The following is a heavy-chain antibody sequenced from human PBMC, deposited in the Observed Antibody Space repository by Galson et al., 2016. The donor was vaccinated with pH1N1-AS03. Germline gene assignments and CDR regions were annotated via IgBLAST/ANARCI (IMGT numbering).Heavy chain of an antibody. D-gene: IGHD2-8*02. V-gene: IGHV3-30*02. CDR1: GFNVRNTN. Sequence: SRRLSCAASGFNVRNTNMQWVRQAPGMGLEWMTFIEQDGSNKRYAESVKGRFTISRDNSKHTQYLQMNSLKTEDTAVYYCVKDRAWSFDYWGQGTLVTVSS. CDR2: IEQDGSNK. CDR3: VKDRAWSFDY. J-gene: IGHJ4*02.